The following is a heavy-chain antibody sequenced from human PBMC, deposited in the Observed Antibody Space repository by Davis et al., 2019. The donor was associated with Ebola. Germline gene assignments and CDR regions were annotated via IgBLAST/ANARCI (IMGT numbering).Heavy chain of an antibody. D-gene: IGHD3-3*01. CDR3: AAEDDFWSGYYNNWFDP. CDR1: GGTFSSYA. CDR2: ISAYNGNT. Sequence: ASVKVSCKASGGTFSSYAISWVRQAPGQGLEWMGWISAYNGNTNYAQKFQERVTITRDMSTSTAYMELSSLRSEDTAVYYCAAEDDFWSGYYNNWFDPWGQGTLVTVSS. J-gene: IGHJ5*02. V-gene: IGHV1-18*01.